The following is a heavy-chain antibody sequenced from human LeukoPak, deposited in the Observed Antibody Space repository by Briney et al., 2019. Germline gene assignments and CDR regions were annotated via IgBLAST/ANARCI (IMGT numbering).Heavy chain of an antibody. V-gene: IGHV4-59*01. CDR1: GGSLSSYY. J-gene: IGHJ2*01. D-gene: IGHD3-22*01. CDR2: IYYSGST. Sequence: SETLSLTCTGSGGSLSSYYWSWLRQPPGKGLEWIGYIYYSGSTNYNPSLMSRGPISVDTCKNQFSLKLSSVAAGDTAVYYCARADYYDSSITQRYCDLGGRGTGVTVFS. CDR3: ARADYYDSSITQRYCDL.